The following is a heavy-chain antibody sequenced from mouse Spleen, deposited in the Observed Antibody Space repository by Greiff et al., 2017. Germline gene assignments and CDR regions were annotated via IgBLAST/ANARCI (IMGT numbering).Heavy chain of an antibody. J-gene: IGHJ4*01. CDR1: GYTFTSYW. CDR2: IYPGSGST. D-gene: IGHD2-1*01. Sequence: QVQLQQSGAELVKPGASVKMSCKASGYTFTSYWITWVKQRPGQGLEWIGDIYPGSGSTNYNEKFKSKATLTVDTSSSTAYMQLSSLTSEDSAVYYCARGYGNPHYYAMDYWGQGTSVTVSS. CDR3: ARGYGNPHYYAMDY. V-gene: IGHV1-55*01.